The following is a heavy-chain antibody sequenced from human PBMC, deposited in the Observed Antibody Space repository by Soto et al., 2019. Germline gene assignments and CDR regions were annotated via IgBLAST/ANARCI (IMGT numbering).Heavy chain of an antibody. V-gene: IGHV2-5*02. D-gene: IGHD3-10*01. J-gene: IGHJ4*02. Sequence: QITLKESGPTLVKPTQTLTLTCTFSGFSLSTSGEAVGWIRQPPGKALEWLALIYWDDDNRYSPSLKSRLTTTKDTSTNQVVLTMTNMDPVDTATYYCAHRVNYYGSGSSSRYYFDYWGQGTLVTVSS. CDR3: AHRVNYYGSGSSSRYYFDY. CDR1: GFSLSTSGEA. CDR2: IYWDDDN.